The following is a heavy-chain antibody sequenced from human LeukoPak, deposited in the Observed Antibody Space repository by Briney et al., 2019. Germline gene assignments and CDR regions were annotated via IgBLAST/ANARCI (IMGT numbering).Heavy chain of an antibody. Sequence: KSSGTLSLTCAVSGGSISSSNWWSWVRQPPGKGLEWIGEIYHSGSTNYNPSLKSRVTISVDKSKNQFSLKLSSVTAADTAVYYCARDHQVRAVDFYYYYYGMDVWGQGTTVTVSS. CDR1: GGSISSSNW. CDR2: IYHSGST. J-gene: IGHJ6*02. D-gene: IGHD6-19*01. CDR3: ARDHQVRAVDFYYYYYGMDV. V-gene: IGHV4-4*02.